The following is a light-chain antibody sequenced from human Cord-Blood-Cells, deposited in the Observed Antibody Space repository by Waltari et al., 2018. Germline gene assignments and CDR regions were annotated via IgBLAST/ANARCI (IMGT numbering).Light chain of an antibody. J-gene: IGKJ2*01. CDR2: GAS. CDR1: QCVSSN. Sequence: EIVMTQSPATLSVSPGERATLSCRASQCVSSNLAGYQQKPAKAPRLLIYGASTRATDIPARFSGGGSGTEFTLTISSLQSEDFAVYYCQQYNNWPPYTFGQGTKLEIK. V-gene: IGKV3-15*01. CDR3: QQYNNWPPYT.